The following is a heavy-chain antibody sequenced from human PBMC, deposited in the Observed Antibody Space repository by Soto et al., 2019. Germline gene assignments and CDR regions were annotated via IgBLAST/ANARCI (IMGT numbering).Heavy chain of an antibody. CDR2: ISYDGSNK. D-gene: IGHD2-21*02. J-gene: IGHJ6*02. CDR3: AKDRRSWSVVAAIHRHYGMDV. V-gene: IGHV3-30*18. Sequence: GWSLRLSCASSVFTFISYGMHWVRQAPGKGLEWVAVISYDGSNKYYADSVKGRFTISRDNSKNTLYLQMNSLRAEDTAVYYCAKDRRSWSVVAAIHRHYGMDVWGQGTTVTVSS. CDR1: VFTFISYG.